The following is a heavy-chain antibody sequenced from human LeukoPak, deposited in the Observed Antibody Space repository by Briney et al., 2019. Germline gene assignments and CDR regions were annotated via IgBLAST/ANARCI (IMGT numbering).Heavy chain of an antibody. V-gene: IGHV3-7*04. CDR2: INQDGSEK. CDR1: GFTFSGYW. Sequence: GGSLRLSCAASGFTFSGYWLSWVRQAPGTGLERVANINQDGSEKYYVDSVEGRFTISRDNAKNSLYLQMNSLRAEDTAVYYCTRGGASRPDYWGQGTLVTVSS. CDR3: TRGGASRPDY. D-gene: IGHD1-26*01. J-gene: IGHJ4*02.